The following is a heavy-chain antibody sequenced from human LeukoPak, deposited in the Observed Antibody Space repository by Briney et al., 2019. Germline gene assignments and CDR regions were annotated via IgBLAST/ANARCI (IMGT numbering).Heavy chain of an antibody. V-gene: IGHV3-74*01. CDR3: ARGLSSGWV. Sequence: ETLCLSRPSSGFTFSSHWTHWFRQAPAQGLVWVSRINSDGSSTSYADSVKGRFTISRDNAKNTLYLQMNSLRAEDTAVYYCARGLSSGWVWGQGTLVTVSS. CDR2: INSDGSST. CDR1: GFTFSSHW. D-gene: IGHD6-19*01. J-gene: IGHJ4*02.